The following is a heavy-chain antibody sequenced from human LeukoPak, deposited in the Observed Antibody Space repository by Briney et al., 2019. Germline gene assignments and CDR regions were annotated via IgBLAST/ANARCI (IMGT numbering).Heavy chain of an antibody. CDR2: IYPGDSDA. D-gene: IGHD4-17*01. J-gene: IGHJ4*02. CDR1: GYSFTSYW. V-gene: IGHV5-51*01. CDR3: ARSPFLAMTTVTPFDY. Sequence: GESLKISCKGSGYSFTSYWIGWVRHMPGKGLEWMGIIYPGDSDARYSPSFQGQVTISADKSISTAYLQWSSLKASDTAMYYCARSPFLAMTTVTPFDYWGQGTLVTISS.